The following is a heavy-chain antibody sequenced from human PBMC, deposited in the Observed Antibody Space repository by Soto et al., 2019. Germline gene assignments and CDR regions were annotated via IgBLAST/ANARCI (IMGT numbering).Heavy chain of an antibody. V-gene: IGHV4-59*01. CDR2: IYYTGTT. CDR3: ARDTYDSTPVRGFDI. CDR1: GGSISSYY. D-gene: IGHD3-22*01. Sequence: SETLSLTCSISGGSISSYYWSWIRQPPGKGLEWIGYIYYTGTTNYNPSLKSRVTISIDTSTQFSLKLRSVTAAETAVYYFARDTYDSTPVRGFDIWGQGTMVTVSS. J-gene: IGHJ3*02.